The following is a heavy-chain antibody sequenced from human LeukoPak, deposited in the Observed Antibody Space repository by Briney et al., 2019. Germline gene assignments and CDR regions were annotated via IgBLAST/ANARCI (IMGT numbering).Heavy chain of an antibody. CDR2: ISGSGGST. CDR3: AKDRLLSAGRYYYDRSPRERDAFDI. D-gene: IGHD3-22*01. CDR1: GFTFSSYA. J-gene: IGHJ3*02. V-gene: IGHV3-23*01. Sequence: GGSLRLSCAASGFTFSSYAMSWVRQAPGKGLEWVSAISGSGGSTYYADSVKGRFTISRDNSKNTLYLQMNSLRAGDTAVYYCAKDRLLSAGRYYYDRSPRERDAFDIWGQGTMVTVSS.